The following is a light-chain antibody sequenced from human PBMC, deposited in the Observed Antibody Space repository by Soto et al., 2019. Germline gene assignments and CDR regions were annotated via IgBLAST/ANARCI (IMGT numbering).Light chain of an antibody. Sequence: QSVLTQPASVSGSPGQSIAMSCTGTSSDVGTHNFVSWYQQHPGKAPKLIIYDVSNRPSGVSDRLFGSKSGNTASLAISGLQAEDEADYYCSSFTTTNTYVFGPGTKVTV. J-gene: IGLJ1*01. CDR3: SSFTTTNTYV. CDR1: SSDVGTHNF. CDR2: DVS. V-gene: IGLV2-14*03.